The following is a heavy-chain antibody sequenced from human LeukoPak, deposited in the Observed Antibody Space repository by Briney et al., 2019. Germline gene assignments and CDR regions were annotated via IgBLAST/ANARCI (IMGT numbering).Heavy chain of an antibody. Sequence: GASVKVSCKASGYTLTSYGISWVRQAPGQGLEWMGWISAYNGKTNYAQKLQGRVTMTTDTSTSTAYMELRSLRSDDTAVYYCARAAGDIVVVPAAIALDYWGQGTLVTVSS. J-gene: IGHJ4*02. CDR2: ISAYNGKT. D-gene: IGHD2-2*02. V-gene: IGHV1-18*01. CDR3: ARAAGDIVVVPAAIALDY. CDR1: GYTLTSYG.